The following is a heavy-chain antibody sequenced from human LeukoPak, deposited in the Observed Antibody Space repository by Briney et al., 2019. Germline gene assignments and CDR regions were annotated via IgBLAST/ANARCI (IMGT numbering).Heavy chain of an antibody. D-gene: IGHD3-3*01. CDR3: ARVGADFDFWSGYYKRGRWFDP. J-gene: IGHJ5*02. Sequence: GASVKVPCKASGGTLSSYDISWVRQAPGQGLEWMGGIIPIFGTANYAQKFQGRVTITADESTSTAYMELSSLRSEDTAVYYCARVGADFDFWSGYYKRGRWFDPWGQGTLVTVSS. V-gene: IGHV1-69*13. CDR2: IIPIFGTA. CDR1: GGTLSSYD.